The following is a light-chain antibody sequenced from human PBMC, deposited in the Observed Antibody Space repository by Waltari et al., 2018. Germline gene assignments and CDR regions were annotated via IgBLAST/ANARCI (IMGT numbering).Light chain of an antibody. V-gene: IGKV4-1*01. J-gene: IGKJ1*01. Sequence: DIVITQSPDSLALSLGERANNNCKSRQSVLYSSNNKNYLAWYQQKPGQPPKLLIYWASTRESGVPDRFSGSGSGTDFTLTISSLQAEDVAVYYCQQYYSSPQTFGQGTKVEIK. CDR2: WAS. CDR3: QQYYSSPQT. CDR1: QSVLYSSNNKNY.